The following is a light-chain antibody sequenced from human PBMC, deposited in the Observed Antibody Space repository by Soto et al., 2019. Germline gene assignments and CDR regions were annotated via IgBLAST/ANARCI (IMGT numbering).Light chain of an antibody. CDR3: QQYETYSPT. V-gene: IGKV3-15*01. Sequence: EIVLTQSPATLSLSPGERATLSCRASQSVSSYLAWYQQKGGQAPRLLMFRTSSRATGFPARFSGSGSGTEFTLTINSLQSDDFATYYCQQYETYSPTFGQGTKVDIK. J-gene: IGKJ1*01. CDR2: RTS. CDR1: QSVSSY.